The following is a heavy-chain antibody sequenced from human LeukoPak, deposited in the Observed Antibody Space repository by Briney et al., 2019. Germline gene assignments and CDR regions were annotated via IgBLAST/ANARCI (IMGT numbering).Heavy chain of an antibody. Sequence: GGSLRLSCTGSGFTFSNYAMMWVRQAPGKGLEWVSSISSSSSYIYYADSVKGRFTISRDNAKNSLYLQMNSLRAEDTAVYYCARASYSSSWTQYYYYYYGMDVWGQGTTVTVSS. J-gene: IGHJ6*02. D-gene: IGHD6-13*01. CDR2: ISSSSSYI. CDR3: ARASYSSSWTQYYYYYYGMDV. CDR1: GFTFSNYA. V-gene: IGHV3-21*01.